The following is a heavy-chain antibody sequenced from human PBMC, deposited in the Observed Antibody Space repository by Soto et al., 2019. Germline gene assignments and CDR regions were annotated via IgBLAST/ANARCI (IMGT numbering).Heavy chain of an antibody. Sequence: PGGSLRLSCAASGFTFDDYAMHWVRQAPGKGLEWVSGISWNSGSIDYADSVKGRFTISRDNAKNSLYLQMNSLRAEDTALYYCAKAGEQLDYYMDVWGKGTTVTVSS. V-gene: IGHV3-9*01. J-gene: IGHJ6*03. CDR1: GFTFDDYA. CDR3: AKAGEQLDYYMDV. D-gene: IGHD6-6*01. CDR2: ISWNSGSI.